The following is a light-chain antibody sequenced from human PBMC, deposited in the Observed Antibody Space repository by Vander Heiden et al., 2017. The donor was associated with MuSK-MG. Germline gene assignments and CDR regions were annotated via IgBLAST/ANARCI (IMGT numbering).Light chain of an antibody. CDR3: QQYSNGPPPYT. J-gene: IGKJ2*01. CDR1: QSVSSK. CDR2: GAS. V-gene: IGKV3-15*01. Sequence: EIVMTQSPASLSVSPGERVTLSCRASQSVSSKLAWYQQRPGQAPRLLIYGASNRASGIPARFSGSGSGTEFTLTISSLQSEDFAVYYCQQYSNGPPPYTFGQGTKLEIK.